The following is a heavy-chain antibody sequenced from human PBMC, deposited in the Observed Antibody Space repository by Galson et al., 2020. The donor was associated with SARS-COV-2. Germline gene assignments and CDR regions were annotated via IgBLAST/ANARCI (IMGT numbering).Heavy chain of an antibody. J-gene: IGHJ6*03. CDR3: ARAPDYYYYDMDV. V-gene: IGHV3-48*01. Sequence: GESLKISCAASGFTFRSYSLNWVRQAPGKGLEWVSYINSSSSTIYYADSVKGRFTISRDNAKNSLYLQMNSLRAEDTAVYYCARAPDYYYYDMDVWGKGTTVTISS. CDR2: INSSSSTI. CDR1: GFTFRSYS.